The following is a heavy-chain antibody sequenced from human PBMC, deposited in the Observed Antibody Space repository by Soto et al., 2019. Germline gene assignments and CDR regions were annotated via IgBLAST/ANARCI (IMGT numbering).Heavy chain of an antibody. Sequence: QVQLVQSGAEVKKPGASVKVSCKASGYTFTSYDINWVRQATGQGLEWMGWMNPNSGNTGYAQKVQGRGTRTRNTSISTAYMELSSLRSEATAVYYCAREKTSYGMDVWGQGTTVTVSS. CDR1: GYTFTSYD. V-gene: IGHV1-8*01. CDR3: AREKTSYGMDV. CDR2: MNPNSGNT. J-gene: IGHJ6*02.